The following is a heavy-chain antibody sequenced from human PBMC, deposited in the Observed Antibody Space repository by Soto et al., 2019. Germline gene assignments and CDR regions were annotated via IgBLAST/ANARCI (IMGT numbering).Heavy chain of an antibody. CDR1: GYKFTTYF. D-gene: IGHD2-15*01. Sequence: GASVKVSCKAWGYKFTTYFIHWVRQAPGQGLEWMGMIHPSGDTGYAQKFRGRVTMTIDTSTTTAYMELRNLTSEDMAVYFSVRGYCTTSPCSGDFQFWGQGTLVTVSS. CDR3: VRGYCTTSPCSGDFQF. CDR2: IHPSGDT. V-gene: IGHV1-46*01. J-gene: IGHJ1*01.